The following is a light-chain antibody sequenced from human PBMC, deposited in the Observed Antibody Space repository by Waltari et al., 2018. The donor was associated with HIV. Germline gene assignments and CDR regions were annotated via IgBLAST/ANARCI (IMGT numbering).Light chain of an antibody. CDR1: SSDICYYNY. CDR2: EVS. V-gene: IGLV2-14*01. Sequence: HFALTQPASVSGSPGQSIPIPCSGTSSDICYYNYVSWYQQHPGKAPKLMIYEVSNRPSGISNRFSGSKSGNTASLTISALQAEDEADYFCSSVANNVTLSVLFGGGTKLTVL. CDR3: SSVANNVTLSVL. J-gene: IGLJ3*02.